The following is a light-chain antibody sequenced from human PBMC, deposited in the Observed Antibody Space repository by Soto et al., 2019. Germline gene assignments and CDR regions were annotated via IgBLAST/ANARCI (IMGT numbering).Light chain of an antibody. V-gene: IGKV3-15*01. Sequence: EIVMTQSPATLSVSPGERATLSCRASQSVSSNLAWYQQKPGQAPRLLIYGASTRATGIPARFSGSGSGTEFTLTISSLQSADVAVYYCQQYNNWPRTFGQGTKLEIK. J-gene: IGKJ2*01. CDR2: GAS. CDR1: QSVSSN. CDR3: QQYNNWPRT.